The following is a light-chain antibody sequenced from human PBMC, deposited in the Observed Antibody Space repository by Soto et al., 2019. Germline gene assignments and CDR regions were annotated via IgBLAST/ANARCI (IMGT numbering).Light chain of an antibody. CDR1: QSIATW. CDR2: KAS. V-gene: IGKV1-5*03. Sequence: DIQMTQSPSTLSASVGDRVTITCRASQSIATWLAWYQQKPGTAPKLLIYKASTLESGVPSRVSGSRSGTDFTRADSSLQPDDFATYYCKQYNDSCPYTFGQGTKLQI. CDR3: KQYNDSCPYT. J-gene: IGKJ2*01.